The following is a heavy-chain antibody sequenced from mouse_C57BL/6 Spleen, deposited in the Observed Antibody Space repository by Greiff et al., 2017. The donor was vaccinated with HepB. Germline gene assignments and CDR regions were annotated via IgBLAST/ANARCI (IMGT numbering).Heavy chain of an antibody. Sequence: EVQGVESGGGLVKPGGSLKLSCAASGFTFSSYAMSWVRQTPEKRLEWVATISDGGSYTYYPDNVKGRFTISRDNAKNNLYLQMSHLKSEDIAMYYCARDRASYYGSSQYYFDYWGQGTTLTVSS. D-gene: IGHD1-1*01. CDR1: GFTFSSYA. CDR3: ARDRASYYGSSQYYFDY. V-gene: IGHV5-4*01. CDR2: ISDGGSYT. J-gene: IGHJ2*01.